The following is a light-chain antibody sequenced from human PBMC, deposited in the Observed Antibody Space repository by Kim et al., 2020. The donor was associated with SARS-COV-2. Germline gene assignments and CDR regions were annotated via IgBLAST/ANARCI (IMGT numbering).Light chain of an antibody. Sequence: GQSVPISCTGTSSDIGGYNFVSWYQQHPGKAPKLILYEVIKRPSGVPDRFSGSKSGNTASLTVSGLQAEDEAAYYCSSFSGPNFYVFGTGTKVTVL. CDR1: SSDIGGYNF. V-gene: IGLV2-8*01. CDR3: SSFSGPNFYV. CDR2: EVI. J-gene: IGLJ1*01.